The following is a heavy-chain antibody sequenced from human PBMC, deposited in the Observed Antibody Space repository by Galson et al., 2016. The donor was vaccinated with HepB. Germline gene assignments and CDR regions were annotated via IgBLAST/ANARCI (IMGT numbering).Heavy chain of an antibody. V-gene: IGHV4-59*01. CDR3: ARGWGAGPDTEFDY. D-gene: IGHD3-16*01. J-gene: IGHJ4*02. CDR1: GGSITYYY. Sequence: SETLSLTCTVSGGSITYYYWSWIRQSPGKGLEWIGYIYYTGITNYNPSLKSRVTISVDTSKNQFSLNLNSVTAADTATYYCARGWGAGPDTEFDYWGRGTLVTVSS. CDR2: IYYTGIT.